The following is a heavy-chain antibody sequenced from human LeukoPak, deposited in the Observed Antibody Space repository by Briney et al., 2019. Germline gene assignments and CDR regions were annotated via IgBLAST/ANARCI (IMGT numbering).Heavy chain of an antibody. J-gene: IGHJ4*02. V-gene: IGHV4-61*02. CDR2: IYTSGST. D-gene: IGHD6-13*01. Sequence: SETLSLTCTVSGGSISSGSYYWSWIRQPAGKGLEWIGRIYTSGSTYYNPSLKSRVTISVDTSKNQFSLKLSSVTAADTAVYYCARGSSWRQFDYWGQGTLVTVSS. CDR3: ARGSSWRQFDY. CDR1: GGSISSGSYY.